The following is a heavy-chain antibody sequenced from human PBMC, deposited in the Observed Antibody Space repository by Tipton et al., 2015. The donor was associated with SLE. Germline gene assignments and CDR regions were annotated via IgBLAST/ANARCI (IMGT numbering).Heavy chain of an antibody. J-gene: IGHJ4*02. D-gene: IGHD4-17*01. CDR2: IYTSGST. CDR3: ARWAVTTFDY. Sequence: TLSLTCTVSGGSISSYYWSWIRQPPGKGLEWIGYIYTSGSTNYNPSLKSRVTISVDTSKNQFSLKLSSVTAADTAVYYCARWAVTTFDYWGQGTLVTDSS. CDR1: GGSISSYY. V-gene: IGHV4-4*08.